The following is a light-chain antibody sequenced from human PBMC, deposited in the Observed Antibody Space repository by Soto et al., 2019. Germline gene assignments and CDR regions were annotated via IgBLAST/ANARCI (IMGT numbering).Light chain of an antibody. Sequence: DIQMTQSPSILSASVGDRVTITCRASQSISSWLAWYQQKPGKAPKLLIYDASSLEGGVPSRFSGSGSGTEFTLTISSLQPDDFATYYCQQYNSYSIFTFGPGTKVDIK. CDR1: QSISSW. CDR3: QQYNSYSIFT. V-gene: IGKV1-5*01. CDR2: DAS. J-gene: IGKJ3*01.